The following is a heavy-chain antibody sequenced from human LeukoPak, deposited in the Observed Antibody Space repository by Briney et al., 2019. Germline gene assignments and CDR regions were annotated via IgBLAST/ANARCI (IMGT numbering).Heavy chain of an antibody. CDR2: INQDGGDK. CDR1: GFRFSSFW. D-gene: IGHD3-3*01. J-gene: IGHJ5*02. V-gene: IGHV3-7*01. CDR3: ARVGSVDLKWFNP. Sequence: GGSLRLSCVVSGFRFSSFWMSWVRQARGKGVEWVANINQDGGDKYYVDSVKGRFNISRDNAKDSLHLQMDSLRAEDTAVYYCARVGSVDLKWFNPWGQGKMVTVSS.